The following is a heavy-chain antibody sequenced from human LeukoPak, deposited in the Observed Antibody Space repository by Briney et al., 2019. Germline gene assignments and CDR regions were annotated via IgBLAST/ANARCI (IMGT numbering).Heavy chain of an antibody. D-gene: IGHD4-17*01. J-gene: IGHJ6*03. Sequence: SETLSLTCAVYGGSFSGYYWSWIRQPPGKGLEWIGEINHSGSTNYNPSLKSRVTISVDTSKNQFSLKLSSVTAADTAVYYCARARATVIHDYYYYMDVWGKGTTVTVSS. V-gene: IGHV4-34*01. CDR3: ARARATVIHDYYYYMDV. CDR2: INHSGST. CDR1: GGSFSGYY.